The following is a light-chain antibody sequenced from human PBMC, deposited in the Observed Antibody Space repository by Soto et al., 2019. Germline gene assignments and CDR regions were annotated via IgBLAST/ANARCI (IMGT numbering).Light chain of an antibody. CDR2: AAS. J-gene: IGKJ3*01. V-gene: IGKV1-39*01. CDR3: QQSYSTPFT. Sequence: DIQMTQSPSSLSASVGDRVTITCRASQSISSYLNWYQQKPGKAPKLLIYAASSLQSGVSSRFSGSGSGTDFTLTISSLQPEDFATYYCQQSYSTPFTLGPGTKVDIK. CDR1: QSISSY.